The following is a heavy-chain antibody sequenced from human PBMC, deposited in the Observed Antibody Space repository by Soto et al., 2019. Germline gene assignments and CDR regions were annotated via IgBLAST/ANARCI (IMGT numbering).Heavy chain of an antibody. CDR1: GDSFSSSSAA. CDR3: AGTSSLQWYYMDV. Sequence: SQTLSPTCVISGDSFSSSSAAWNWIRQSPSRGFVWLVRTYFRSMWYNDYAVSVRSRITVNAVISKYYFSLYLIFVTPDYMVVFYCAGTSSLQWYYMDVWDKGTTVTVSS. D-gene: IGHD1-7*01. CDR2: TYFRSMWYN. J-gene: IGHJ6*03. V-gene: IGHV6-1*01.